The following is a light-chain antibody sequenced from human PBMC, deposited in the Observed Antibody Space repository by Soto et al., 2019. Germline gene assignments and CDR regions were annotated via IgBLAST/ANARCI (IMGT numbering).Light chain of an antibody. CDR2: DAS. Sequence: EIVMTQSPATLSVSPGEGVTLSCRASQSVSRYLAWYQQKPGQTPRLLIYDASNRAAGIPARFSGSGSGTDFTLTISSLEPEDFAVYYCQQRSNWPLTFGGGTKVDIK. V-gene: IGKV3-11*01. CDR1: QSVSRY. CDR3: QQRSNWPLT. J-gene: IGKJ4*01.